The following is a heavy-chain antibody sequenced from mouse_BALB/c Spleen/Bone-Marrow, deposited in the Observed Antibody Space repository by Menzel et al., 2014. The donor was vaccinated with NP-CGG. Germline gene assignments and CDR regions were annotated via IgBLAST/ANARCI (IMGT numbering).Heavy chain of an antibody. Sequence: EVHLVESGGGLVKPGGSLKLSCAASGFTFSSYAMSWVRQTPEKRLEWVASISSGSSTYYPDSVKGRFTISRGNARNILYLQMSSLRSEDTAMYYCARGRTRGYTMDYWGQGTSVTVSS. CDR2: ISSGSST. CDR3: ARGRTRGYTMDY. CDR1: GFTFSSYA. V-gene: IGHV5-6-5*01. J-gene: IGHJ4*01.